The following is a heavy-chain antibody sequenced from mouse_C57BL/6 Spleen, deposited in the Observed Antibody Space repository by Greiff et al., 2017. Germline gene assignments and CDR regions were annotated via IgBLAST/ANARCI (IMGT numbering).Heavy chain of an antibody. CDR2: ISYSGST. J-gene: IGHJ3*01. V-gene: IGHV3-1*01. Sequence: EVQLQQSGPGMVKPSQSLSLTCTVPGYSITSGYDWHWIRHFPGNKLEWMGYISYSGSTNYNTSLKSRISITHDTSKNHFFLKLNSVTTEDTATYYCARDYANWGQGTLVTVSA. CDR3: ARDYAN. CDR1: GYSITSGYD.